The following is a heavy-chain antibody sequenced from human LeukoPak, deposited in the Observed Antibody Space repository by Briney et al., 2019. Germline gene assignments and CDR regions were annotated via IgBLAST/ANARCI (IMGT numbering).Heavy chain of an antibody. V-gene: IGHV3-23*01. CDR3: AKDSTAIDY. J-gene: IGHJ4*02. Sequence: GSLRLSCAASGFTFSSYVMSWVRQAPGKGLDWVSAISGSGATPYYADSVKGRFTISRDNSKNTLYLQMNSLRDEDTAIYYCAKDSTAIDYWGQGTLVTVSS. CDR1: GFTFSSYV. D-gene: IGHD5-18*01. CDR2: ISGSGATP.